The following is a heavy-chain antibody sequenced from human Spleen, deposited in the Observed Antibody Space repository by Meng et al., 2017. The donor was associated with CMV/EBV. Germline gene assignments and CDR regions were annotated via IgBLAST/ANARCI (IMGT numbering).Heavy chain of an antibody. J-gene: IGHJ4*02. CDR1: RYTFTGYY. V-gene: IGHV1-2*02. CDR2: VNPESGDP. CDR3: ARLKADRIYLPSDY. Sequence: SRYTFTGYYLRWVRQAPEQGLEWVGWVNPESGDPDYAQQFQGRVALTRDTSINTAYLELSRLRSDDTAVYYCARLKADRIYLPSDYWGQGTLVTVSS. D-gene: IGHD3-10*01.